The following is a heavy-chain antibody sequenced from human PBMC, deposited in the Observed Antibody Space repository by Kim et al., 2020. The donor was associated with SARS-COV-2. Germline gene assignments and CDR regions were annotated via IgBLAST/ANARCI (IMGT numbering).Heavy chain of an antibody. D-gene: IGHD2-21*02. CDR3: AKDYPDCGGDCSIY. Sequence: AGSVKARFTISRDNSKNTLYLQMNSLRAEDTAVYYCAKDYPDCGGDCSIYWGQGTLVTVSS. J-gene: IGHJ4*02. V-gene: IGHV3-23*01.